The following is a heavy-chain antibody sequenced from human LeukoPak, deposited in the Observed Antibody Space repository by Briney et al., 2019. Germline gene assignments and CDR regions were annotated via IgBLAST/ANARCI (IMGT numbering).Heavy chain of an antibody. J-gene: IGHJ4*02. CDR1: GFTFSSYG. CDR3: AKDRSSGYYPWYFDY. CDR2: ISYDGSNK. Sequence: GGSLRLSCAASGFTFSSYGMYWVRQAPGKGLEWVTFISYDGSNKYYADSVKGRFTISRDNSKNTLYLQMNSLRAEDTAVYYCAKDRSSGYYPWYFDYWGQGTLVTVSS. V-gene: IGHV3-30*18. D-gene: IGHD3-22*01.